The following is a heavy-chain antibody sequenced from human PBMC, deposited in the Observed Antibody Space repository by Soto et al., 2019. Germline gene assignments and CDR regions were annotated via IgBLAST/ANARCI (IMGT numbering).Heavy chain of an antibody. CDR3: AKGVDYGDYYYWYFDL. J-gene: IGHJ2*01. Sequence: EVQLVESGGGLVQPGRSLRLSCAASGFTFDDYAMHWVRQAPGKGLEWVSGISWNSGSIGYADSVKGRFTISRDNAKNSLYLQMNSLRAEDTALYYCAKGVDYGDYYYWYFDLWGRGTLVTVSS. CDR2: ISWNSGSI. D-gene: IGHD4-17*01. V-gene: IGHV3-9*01. CDR1: GFTFDDYA.